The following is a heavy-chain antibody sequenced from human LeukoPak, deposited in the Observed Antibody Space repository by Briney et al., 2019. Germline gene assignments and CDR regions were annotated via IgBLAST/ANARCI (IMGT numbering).Heavy chain of an antibody. V-gene: IGHV3-23*01. CDR2: IRGSGDVT. CDR1: GFTFSNNV. CDR3: TRRGGSDGWGAFDV. J-gene: IGHJ3*01. Sequence: GGSLRLSCEASGFTFSNNVMNWVRQAPGKGLEWVSSIRGSGDVTYYADSVKGRLTISRDNSKNTLFLQMNDLTREDTAIFYCTRRGGSDGWGAFDVWGQGTMVTVSS. D-gene: IGHD5-24*01.